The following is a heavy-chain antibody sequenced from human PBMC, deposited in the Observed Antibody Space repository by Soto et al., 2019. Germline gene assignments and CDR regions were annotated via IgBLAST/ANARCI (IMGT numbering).Heavy chain of an antibody. CDR2: MNPNSGNT. D-gene: IGHD3-3*01. V-gene: IGHV1-8*01. CDR1: GYTFTSYD. CDR3: ARGEGSLRFLEWLSTRYYYGMDV. J-gene: IGHJ6*02. Sequence: QVQLVQSGAEVKKPGASVKVSCKASGYTFTSYDINWVRQATGQGLEWMGWMNPNSGNTGYAQKXQGXXXMTRNTSKTKXXMXLXXLRSEDTAVYYCARGEGSLRFLEWLSTRYYYGMDVWGQGTTVTVSS.